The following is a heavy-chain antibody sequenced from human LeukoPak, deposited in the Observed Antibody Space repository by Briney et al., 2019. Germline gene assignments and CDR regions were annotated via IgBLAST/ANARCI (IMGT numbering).Heavy chain of an antibody. CDR2: IYHSGST. CDR3: ARSYYYDSSGYYYVGNEYYYYYYMDV. CDR1: GGSIIDNSFY. V-gene: IGHV4-39*07. Sequence: PSETLSLTCTVTGGSIIDNSFYWGWIRQPPGKGLEWIGSIYHSGSTYYNPSLKSRVTISVDTSKNQFSLKLSSVTAADTAVYYCARSYYYDSSGYYYVGNEYYYYYYMDVWGKGTTVTVSS. D-gene: IGHD3-22*01. J-gene: IGHJ6*03.